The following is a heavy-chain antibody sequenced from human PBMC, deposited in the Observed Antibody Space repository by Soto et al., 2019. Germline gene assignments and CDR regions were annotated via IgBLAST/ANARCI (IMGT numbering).Heavy chain of an antibody. J-gene: IGHJ6*02. CDR2: IYYSGST. V-gene: IGHV4-59*01. CDR1: GGSISSYY. CDR3: ARVRSERYYYYYYYGMDV. Sequence: SETLSLTCTVSGGSISSYYWSWIRQPPGKGLEWIGYIYYSGSTNYNPSLKSRVTISVDTSKNQFSLKLSSVTAADTAVYYCARVRSERYYYYYYYGMDVWGQGTTVTVSS. D-gene: IGHD4-17*01.